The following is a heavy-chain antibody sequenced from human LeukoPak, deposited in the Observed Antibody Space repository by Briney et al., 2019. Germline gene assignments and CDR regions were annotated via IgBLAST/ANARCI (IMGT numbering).Heavy chain of an antibody. CDR1: GFTFSSYS. CDR3: ARDLRSITIFGVDPNEYFDY. Sequence: GGSLRLSCAASGFTFSSYSMNWVRQAPGKGLEWVSYISSSSSTIYYADSVKGRFTISRDNAKNSLYLQMNSLRDEDTAVYYCARDLRSITIFGVDPNEYFDYWGQGTLVTVSS. D-gene: IGHD3-3*01. J-gene: IGHJ4*02. CDR2: ISSSSSTI. V-gene: IGHV3-48*02.